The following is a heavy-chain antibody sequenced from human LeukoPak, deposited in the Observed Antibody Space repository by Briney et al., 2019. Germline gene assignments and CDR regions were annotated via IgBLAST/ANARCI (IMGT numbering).Heavy chain of an antibody. J-gene: IGHJ4*02. Sequence: GGALRLSCAASGFTFDDSGMSWGRQAPGKGLEWGAGIKGNGGSTGYADSVKGRFTISRDNAENSLYLQMNSLRAEDTALYYCARDGGDCSGDSCYVDYWGQGTLVTVSS. CDR3: ARDGGDCSGDSCYVDY. V-gene: IGHV3-20*04. CDR2: IKGNGGST. CDR1: GFTFDDSG. D-gene: IGHD2-15*01.